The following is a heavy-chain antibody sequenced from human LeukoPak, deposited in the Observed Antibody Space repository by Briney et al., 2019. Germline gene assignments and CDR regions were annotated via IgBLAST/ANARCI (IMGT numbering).Heavy chain of an antibody. J-gene: IGHJ4*02. D-gene: IGHD3-22*01. CDR3: VGVGGYDSSGFLDY. Sequence: PGRSLRLSCAASGXTFSNDGMHWVRQAPGRGLEWVALISYDGSDKHYADSVKGRFTVSRDNSKNTLYLQMNSLSRDDTAVYYCVGVGGYDSSGFLDYWGQGTLVTVSS. CDR2: ISYDGSDK. CDR1: GXTFSNDG. V-gene: IGHV3-30*03.